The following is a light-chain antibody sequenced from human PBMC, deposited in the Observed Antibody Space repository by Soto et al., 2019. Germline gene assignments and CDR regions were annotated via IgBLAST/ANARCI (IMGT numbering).Light chain of an antibody. CDR3: SLDAGPNTYV. V-gene: IGLV2-23*01. Sequence: SVLTQPASVSGSPGQSITISCSDVGSYGVVSWYQQHPGKVPKLMIYDGTQRPSGVSDRFSGSKSATTASLTISGLQAEDEADYYCSLDAGPNTYVFGSGTKVTVL. CDR2: DGT. CDR1: DVGSYGV. J-gene: IGLJ1*01.